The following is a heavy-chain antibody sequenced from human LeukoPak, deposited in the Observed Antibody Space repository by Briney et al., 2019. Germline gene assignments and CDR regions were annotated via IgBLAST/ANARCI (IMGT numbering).Heavy chain of an antibody. D-gene: IGHD6-25*01. CDR2: INHSGST. J-gene: IGHJ6*04. CDR1: GGSFSGYY. V-gene: IGHV4-34*01. Sequence: SETLSLTCAVYGGSFSGYYWSWIRQPPGKGLEWIGEINHSGSTNYNPSLKSRVTISVDTSKNQSSLKLSSVTAADTAVYYCARGDIGGYDVWGKGTTVTVSS. CDR3: ARGDIGGYDV.